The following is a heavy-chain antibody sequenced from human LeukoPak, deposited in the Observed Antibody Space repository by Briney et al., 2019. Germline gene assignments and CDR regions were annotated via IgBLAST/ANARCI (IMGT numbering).Heavy chain of an antibody. CDR1: GFALKSYS. J-gene: IGHJ5*01. Sequence: GGSMRLSCAGSGFALKSYSLTWVRQAPGKGLEWVSSISSTSAYIHYADSVKGRFTISRDNVDNVVYLEMNSLGAEDTATYYCARVAVSGPTGWFDSWGQGTLVIVSS. CDR2: ISSTSAYI. V-gene: IGHV3-21*01. D-gene: IGHD2-8*02. CDR3: ARVAVSGPTGWFDS.